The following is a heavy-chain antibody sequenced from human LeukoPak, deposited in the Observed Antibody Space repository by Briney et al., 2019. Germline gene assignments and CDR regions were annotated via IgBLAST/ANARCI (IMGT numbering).Heavy chain of an antibody. V-gene: IGHV4-59*01. J-gene: IGHJ6*02. CDR1: GGSISSYY. CDR2: IYYSGST. CDR3: ARGARGDYYYYSGMDV. Sequence: PETLSLTCTVSGGSISSYYWSWIRQPPGKGLEWIGYIYYSGSTNYNPSLKSRGTISVDTSKNQFSLKLSSVTAADTAVYYCARGARGDYYYYSGMDVWGQGTTVTVSS. D-gene: IGHD2-21*02.